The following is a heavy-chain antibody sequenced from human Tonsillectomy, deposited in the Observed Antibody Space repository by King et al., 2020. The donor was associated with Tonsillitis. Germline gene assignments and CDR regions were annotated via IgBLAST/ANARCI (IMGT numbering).Heavy chain of an antibody. CDR1: GDSISSNSYY. Sequence: QLQESGPGLVKPSETLSLTCTVSGDSISSNSYYLGWIRQPPGKGLEWIASIYFSGYTYYNQSLKSRVTISVDTSKSQFSLKLSSVTAADTAVYYCARAVGYGPLYYFDYWGQGALVTVSS. J-gene: IGHJ4*02. CDR2: IYFSGYT. D-gene: IGHD5-18*01. V-gene: IGHV4-39*01. CDR3: ARAVGYGPLYYFDY.